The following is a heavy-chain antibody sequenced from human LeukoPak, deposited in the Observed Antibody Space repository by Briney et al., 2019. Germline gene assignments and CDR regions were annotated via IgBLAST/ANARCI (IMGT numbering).Heavy chain of an antibody. V-gene: IGHV4-34*01. Sequence: SETLSLTCAVYGGSFSGYYWSWIRQPPGKGLEWIGEINHSGSSNYNPSLKSRVTISVDKSKNQFSLKLSSVTAAGTAVYYCARGEDGDYYFQHWGQGTLVTVSS. CDR2: INHSGSS. CDR1: GGSFSGYY. D-gene: IGHD4-17*01. CDR3: ARGEDGDYYFQH. J-gene: IGHJ1*01.